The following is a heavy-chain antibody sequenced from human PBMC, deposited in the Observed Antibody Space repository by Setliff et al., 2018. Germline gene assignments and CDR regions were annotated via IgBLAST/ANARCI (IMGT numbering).Heavy chain of an antibody. CDR3: ARGPSGWSSATSRYYFYMDV. CDR2: IIPIRGAA. Sequence: SVKVSCKAFGGTFSNSAINWVRQAPGQGLEWMGGIIPIRGAADYAQKFQGKVIITADGSTSTAYMELTSLRSDDAAVYYCARGPSGWSSATSRYYFYMDVWGKGTTV. V-gene: IGHV1-69*13. CDR1: GGTFSNSA. J-gene: IGHJ6*03. D-gene: IGHD6-19*01.